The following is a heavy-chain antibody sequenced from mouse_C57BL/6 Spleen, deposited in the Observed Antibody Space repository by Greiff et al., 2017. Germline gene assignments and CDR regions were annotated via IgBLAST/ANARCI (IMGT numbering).Heavy chain of an antibody. CDR3: ARGLGYGSNWYFDG. J-gene: IGHJ1*03. Sequence: QVQLQQPGAELVRPGTSVKLSCKASGYTFTSYWMHWVKQRPGQGLEWIGVIDPSDSYTNYNQKFKGKATLTVDTSSSTAYMQLSSLTSEDSAVYYWARGLGYGSNWYFDGWGTGTTVTVSS. CDR1: GYTFTSYW. D-gene: IGHD1-1*01. V-gene: IGHV1-59*01. CDR2: IDPSDSYT.